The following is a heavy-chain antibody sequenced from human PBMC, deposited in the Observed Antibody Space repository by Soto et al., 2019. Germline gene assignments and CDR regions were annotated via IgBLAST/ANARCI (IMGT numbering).Heavy chain of an antibody. CDR3: ARTGFHSGTYGGNSEAFDI. D-gene: IGHD4-17*01. CDR1: GGTFSNYA. J-gene: IGHJ3*02. CDR2: IIPIFGTA. Sequence: QVQLVQSGAEVKKPGSSVKVSCKASGGTFSNYAISWVRQAPGQGLEWMGGIIPIFGTANYAQKFQGRVTITADESTSTAYMELSSLRSEDTAVYYCARTGFHSGTYGGNSEAFDIWGQGTMVTVSS. V-gene: IGHV1-69*01.